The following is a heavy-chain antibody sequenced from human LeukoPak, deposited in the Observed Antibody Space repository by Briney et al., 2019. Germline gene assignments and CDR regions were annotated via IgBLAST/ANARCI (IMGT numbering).Heavy chain of an antibody. CDR1: GFTFSRYA. Sequence: GGSLRLSCAASGFTFSRYAMHWVRQAPGKGLEWVGRIKSKKDGGTTEFAAPVRGRFTISRDDSQNTLYLQMNSLTSDDTAVYYCTQGSGFYYDYWGQGTLVTVSS. V-gene: IGHV3-15*01. D-gene: IGHD3-22*01. CDR3: TQGSGFYYDY. J-gene: IGHJ4*02. CDR2: IKSKKDGGTT.